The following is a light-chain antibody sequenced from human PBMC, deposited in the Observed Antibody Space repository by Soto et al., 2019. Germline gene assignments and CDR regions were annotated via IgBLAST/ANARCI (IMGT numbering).Light chain of an antibody. CDR2: DAS. Sequence: DIHITHSPSSLCASVGDRVTIACQASHNIYNYLNWYHQKPGKAPKLLIFDASNLERGVPSRFSGSGSRTHFSLSINNLQPEDVGTYFCQHYDNLPLTFGGGTKVDIK. CDR1: HNIYNY. V-gene: IGKV1-33*01. CDR3: QHYDNLPLT. J-gene: IGKJ4*01.